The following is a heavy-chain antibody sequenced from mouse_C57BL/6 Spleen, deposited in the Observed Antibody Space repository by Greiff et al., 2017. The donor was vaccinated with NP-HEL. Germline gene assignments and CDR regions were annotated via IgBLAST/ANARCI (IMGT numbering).Heavy chain of an antibody. V-gene: IGHV5-9*01. CDR2: ISGGGGNT. D-gene: IGHD2-2*01. CDR1: GFTFSSYT. CDR3: ASRRDYGYDGAWFAY. J-gene: IGHJ3*01. Sequence: EVMLVESGGGLVKPGGSLKLSCAASGFTFSSYTMSWVRQTPEKRLEWVATISGGGGNTYYPDSVKGRFTISRDNAKNTLYLQMSSLRSEDTALYYCASRRDYGYDGAWFAYWGQGTLVTVSA.